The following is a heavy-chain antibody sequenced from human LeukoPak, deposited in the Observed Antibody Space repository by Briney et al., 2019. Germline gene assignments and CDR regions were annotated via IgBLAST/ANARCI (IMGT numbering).Heavy chain of an antibody. J-gene: IGHJ4*02. CDR3: ARADRQQRYYFDY. D-gene: IGHD6-25*01. Sequence: SETLSLTCTVSGGSISSYYWSWIRQPPGKGLEWIGYIYYSGSTNYNPSLKSRVTISVDTSKNQFSLKLSSVTAADTAVYYCARADRQQRYYFDYWGQGTLVTVSS. CDR2: IYYSGST. V-gene: IGHV4-59*01. CDR1: GGSISSYY.